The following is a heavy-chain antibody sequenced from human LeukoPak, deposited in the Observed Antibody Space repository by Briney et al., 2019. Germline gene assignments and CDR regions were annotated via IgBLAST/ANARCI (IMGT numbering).Heavy chain of an antibody. CDR2: INSGGTTT. J-gene: IGHJ4*02. Sequence: TGGSLRLSCAASGFTFNSYWIHWVRQVPGKGLVWVSRINSGGTTTNYADSVKGRFTISRDNAKNTLYLQMNSLRAEDTAVYYCGRETYTYDTSGPDHWGQGTLVTVSS. D-gene: IGHD3-22*01. CDR3: GRETYTYDTSGPDH. V-gene: IGHV3-74*01. CDR1: GFTFNSYW.